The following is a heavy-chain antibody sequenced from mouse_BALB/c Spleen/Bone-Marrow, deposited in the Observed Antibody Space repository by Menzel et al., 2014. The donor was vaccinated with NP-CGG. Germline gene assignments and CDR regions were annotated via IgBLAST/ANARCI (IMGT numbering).Heavy chain of an antibody. CDR1: GYIFNSYW. V-gene: IGHV1-87*01. CDR3: AREGGD. J-gene: IGHJ2*01. CDR2: IFPGDGDT. Sequence: VQLQQSGAELARPGASVKLSCKASGYIFNSYWMQWGKQGPGQGMDWIGAIFPGDGDTRYTQKVKGKATLTADKSSSRAFRQLRSVGGEDSGVYYCAREGGDGGEGTT.